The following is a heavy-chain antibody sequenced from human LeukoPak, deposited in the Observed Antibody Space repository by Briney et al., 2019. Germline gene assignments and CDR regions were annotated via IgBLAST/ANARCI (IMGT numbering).Heavy chain of an antibody. CDR1: GFTFSSYG. CDR3: ARRPASLDN. V-gene: IGHV3-33*01. D-gene: IGHD2-2*01. J-gene: IGHJ4*02. CDR2: IWYDGSNK. Sequence: VQPGRSLRLSWAASGFTFSSYGMHWVRQAPGKGLEWVAVIWYDGSNKLYADSVKGRFTISRDNAKNSLYLQMNSLRAEDTAVCYCARRPASLDNWGQGTLVTVSS.